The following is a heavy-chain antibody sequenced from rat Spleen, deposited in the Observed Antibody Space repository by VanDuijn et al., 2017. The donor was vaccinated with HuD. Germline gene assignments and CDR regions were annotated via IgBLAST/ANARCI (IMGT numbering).Heavy chain of an antibody. D-gene: IGHD1-3*01. J-gene: IGHJ2*01. CDR1: GFTFSNYY. V-gene: IGHV5-27*01. Sequence: EVQLVESGGGLVQPGRSLKLSCAASGFTFSNYYMAWVRQAPTKGLEWVAYISTGGGSTYYRDSVKGRFTISRDNAKSTLYLQMDSLRSEDTATYYCARHAGDYGSYFDYWGQGVMVTVSS. CDR3: ARHAGDYGSYFDY. CDR2: ISTGGGST.